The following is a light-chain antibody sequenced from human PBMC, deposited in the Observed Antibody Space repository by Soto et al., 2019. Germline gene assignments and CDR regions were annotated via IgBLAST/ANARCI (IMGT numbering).Light chain of an antibody. CDR1: SSNIGPTYD. Sequence: QSVLTQPPSVSGAPGQRVTISCTGSSSNIGPTYDVHWYQQLPGTAPKLLIYANTNRPSGVPDRFSGSRSGTPASLAITGLQAEEEADYYCQSYDSSLSGYVFGTGTKVTVL. CDR2: ANT. V-gene: IGLV1-40*01. J-gene: IGLJ1*01. CDR3: QSYDSSLSGYV.